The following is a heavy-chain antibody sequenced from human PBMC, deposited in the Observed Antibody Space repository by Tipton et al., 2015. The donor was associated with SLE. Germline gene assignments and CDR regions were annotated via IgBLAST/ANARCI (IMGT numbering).Heavy chain of an antibody. Sequence: TLSLTCTVSGDPITSSSYYWGWIRQPPGKGLEWIGRIYYSANTYYNPSLKSRVTISVDTSRNQFSLKLNFVTAADTAFYYCTRHVVGVASRPGWFGTWGQGTLVSVSS. V-gene: IGHV4-39*01. J-gene: IGHJ5*02. CDR1: GDPITSSSYY. D-gene: IGHD2-15*01. CDR3: TRHVVGVASRPGWFGT. CDR2: IYYSANT.